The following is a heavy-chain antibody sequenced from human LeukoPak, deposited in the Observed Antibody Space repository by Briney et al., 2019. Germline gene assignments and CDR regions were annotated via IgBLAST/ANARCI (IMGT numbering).Heavy chain of an antibody. J-gene: IGHJ4*02. CDR1: GYTFTGYY. CDR3: ATEGRYYYDSSGYYYVDY. CDR2: INPNSGGT. Sequence: ASVKVSCXASGYTFTGYYMHWVRQAPGQGLEWMGRINPNSGGTNYAQKFQGRVTITRDTSISTAYMELSRLRSDDTAVYYCATEGRYYYDSSGYYYVDYWGQGTLVTVSS. V-gene: IGHV1-2*06. D-gene: IGHD3-22*01.